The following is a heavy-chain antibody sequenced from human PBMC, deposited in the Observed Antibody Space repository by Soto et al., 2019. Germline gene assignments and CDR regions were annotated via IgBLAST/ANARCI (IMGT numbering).Heavy chain of an antibody. CDR3: ARHRQFGVVQYYFDY. Sequence: PSETLSLTSTVSGGSISSSSYYWGWIRQPPGKGLEWIGSIYYSGSTYYNPSLKSRVTISVDTSKNQFSLKLSSVTAADTAVYYCARHRQFGVVQYYFDYWGQGTLVTVSS. V-gene: IGHV4-39*07. J-gene: IGHJ4*02. CDR2: IYYSGST. D-gene: IGHD3-3*01. CDR1: GGSISSSSYY.